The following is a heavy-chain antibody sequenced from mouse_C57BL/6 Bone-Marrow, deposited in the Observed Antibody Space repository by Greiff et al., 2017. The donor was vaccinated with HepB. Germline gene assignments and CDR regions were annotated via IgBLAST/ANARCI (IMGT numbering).Heavy chain of an antibody. V-gene: IGHV1-64*01. Sequence: VQLQQPGAELVKPGASVKLSCKASGYTFTSYWMHWVKQRPGQGLEWIGMIHPNSGSTNYNEKFKSKATLTVDKSSSTDYMQLSSLTSEDSAVYYCARWNYDYDGAWFAYWGQGTLVTVSA. D-gene: IGHD2-4*01. CDR2: IHPNSGST. CDR1: GYTFTSYW. CDR3: ARWNYDYDGAWFAY. J-gene: IGHJ3*01.